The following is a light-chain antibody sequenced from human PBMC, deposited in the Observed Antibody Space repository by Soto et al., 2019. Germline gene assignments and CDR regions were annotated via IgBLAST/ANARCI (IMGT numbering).Light chain of an antibody. Sequence: DIQMTQSPSSVSASVGDRVIITCRASQGIRSWLAWYQQKPGKAPELLTYTASSLQSGVPSRFSGSGSWTDFTLTISSLQPEDFATDECQQASSCPSTVGQGTKVYVK. CDR1: QGIRSW. J-gene: IGKJ1*01. CDR2: TAS. CDR3: QQASSCPST. V-gene: IGKV1-12*02.